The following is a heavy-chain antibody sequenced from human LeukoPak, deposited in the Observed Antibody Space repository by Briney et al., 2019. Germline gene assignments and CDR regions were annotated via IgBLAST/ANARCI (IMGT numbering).Heavy chain of an antibody. CDR1: GFTVSSNY. V-gene: IGHV3-53*01. Sequence: GGSLRLSCAASGFTVSSNYMSWVRQAPWKGLEWVSVIYSGGTTYYADSVKGRFTISRDNSKNTLYLQMNSLRAEDTAVYYCARSPDFWSGYLYWGQGTLVTVSS. J-gene: IGHJ4*02. CDR2: IYSGGTT. D-gene: IGHD3-3*01. CDR3: ARSPDFWSGYLY.